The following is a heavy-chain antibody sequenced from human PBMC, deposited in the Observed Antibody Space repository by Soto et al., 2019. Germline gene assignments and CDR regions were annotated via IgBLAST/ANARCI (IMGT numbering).Heavy chain of an antibody. D-gene: IGHD3-9*01. V-gene: IGHV3-21*01. CDR1: GFTFSSYS. CDR3: ASTPYDRDGYILDY. Sequence: GGSLRLSCAASGFTFSSYSMNWVRQAPGKGLEWVSSISSSSSYIYYADSVKGRFTISRDNAKNSLYLQMNSLRAEDTAVYYCASTPYDRDGYILDYWGQGTLVTVSS. CDR2: ISSSSSYI. J-gene: IGHJ4*02.